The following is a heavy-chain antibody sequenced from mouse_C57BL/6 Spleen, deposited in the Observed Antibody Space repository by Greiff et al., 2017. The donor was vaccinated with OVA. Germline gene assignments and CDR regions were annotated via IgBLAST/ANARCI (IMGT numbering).Heavy chain of an antibody. J-gene: IGHJ4*01. CDR2: IYPGDGDT. CDR1: GYAFSSSW. D-gene: IGHD2-5*01. V-gene: IGHV1-82*01. CDR3: AKYSNYVRDYAMDY. Sequence: VMLVESGPELVKPGASVKISCKASGYAFSSSWMNWVKQRPGKGLEWIGRIYPGDGDTNYNGKFKGKATLTADKSSSTAYMQLSSLTSEDSAVYFFAKYSNYVRDYAMDYWGQGTSVTVSS.